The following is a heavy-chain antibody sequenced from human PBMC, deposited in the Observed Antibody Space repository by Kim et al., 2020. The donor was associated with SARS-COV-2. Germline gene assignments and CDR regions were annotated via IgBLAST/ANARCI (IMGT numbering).Heavy chain of an antibody. Sequence: GGSLRLSCAASGFTFSSYEMNWVRQAPGKGLEWVSYISSSGSTIYYADSVKGRFTISRDNAKNSLYLQMNSLRAEDTAVYYCARVLDRGSYMDVWGKGTTVTVSS. V-gene: IGHV3-48*03. CDR1: GFTFSSYE. CDR2: ISSSGSTI. D-gene: IGHD3-3*01. CDR3: ARVLDRGSYMDV. J-gene: IGHJ6*03.